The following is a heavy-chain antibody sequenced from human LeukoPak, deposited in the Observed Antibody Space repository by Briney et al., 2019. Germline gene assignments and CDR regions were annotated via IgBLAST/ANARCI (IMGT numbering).Heavy chain of an antibody. CDR2: ISAYNGNT. CDR1: GYTFTSYY. J-gene: IGHJ4*02. CDR3: ARVGGSYYGGRIFDY. D-gene: IGHD1-26*01. V-gene: IGHV1-18*04. Sequence: ASVKVSCKASGYTFTSYYMHWVRQAPGQGLEWMGWISAYNGNTNYAQKLQGRVTMTTDTSTSTAYMELRSLRSDDTAVYYCARVGGSYYGGRIFDYWGQGTLVTVSS.